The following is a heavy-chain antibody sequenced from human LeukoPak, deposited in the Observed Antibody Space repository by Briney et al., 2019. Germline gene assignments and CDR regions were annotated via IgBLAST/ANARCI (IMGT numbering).Heavy chain of an antibody. Sequence: PSETLSLTCTVSGGSISSYYWSWIRQPPGKGLEWIGYIYYSGSTNYNPSLKSRVTISVDTSKNQFSLKLSSVTAADTAVYYCARLSYSSSWYLRSPFDIWGQGTMVTVSS. CDR1: GGSISSYY. D-gene: IGHD6-13*01. J-gene: IGHJ3*02. V-gene: IGHV4-59*08. CDR2: IYYSGST. CDR3: ARLSYSSSWYLRSPFDI.